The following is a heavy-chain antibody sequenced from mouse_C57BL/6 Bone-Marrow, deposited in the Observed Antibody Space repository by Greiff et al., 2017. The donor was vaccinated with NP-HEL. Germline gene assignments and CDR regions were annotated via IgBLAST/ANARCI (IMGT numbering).Heavy chain of an antibody. V-gene: IGHV5-2*01. CDR1: EYEFPSHD. J-gene: IGHJ3*01. CDR3: ARHAYDYDGGPGFAY. D-gene: IGHD2-4*01. Sequence: EVKLMESGGGLVQPGESLKLSCESNEYEFPSHDMSWVRKTPEKRLELVAAINSDGGSTYYPDTMERRFIISRDNTKKTLYLQMSSLRSEDTALYYCARHAYDYDGGPGFAYWGQGTLVTVSA. CDR2: INSDGGST.